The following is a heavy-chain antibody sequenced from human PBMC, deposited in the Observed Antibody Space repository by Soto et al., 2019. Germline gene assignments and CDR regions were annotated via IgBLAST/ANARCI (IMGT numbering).Heavy chain of an antibody. CDR2: IYHSGST. V-gene: IGHV4-4*02. CDR1: GGSISSSNW. CDR3: ARDHGSGSYSYYYYGMDV. Sequence: SSETLSLTCAVSGGSISSSNWWSWVRQPPGKGLEWIGEIYHSGSTNYNPSLKSRVTISVDKSMNQFSLKLSSVTAADTAVYYCARDHGSGSYSYYYYGMDVWGQGTTVTVSS. J-gene: IGHJ6*02. D-gene: IGHD3-10*01.